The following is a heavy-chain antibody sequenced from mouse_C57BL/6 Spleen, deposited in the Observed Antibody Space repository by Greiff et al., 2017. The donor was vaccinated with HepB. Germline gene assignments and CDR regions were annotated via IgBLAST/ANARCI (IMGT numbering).Heavy chain of an antibody. V-gene: IGHV1-18*01. Sequence: EVKLQQSGPELVKPGASVKIPCKASGYTFTDYNMDWVKQSHGKSLEWIGDINPNNGGTIYNQKFKGKATLTVDKSSSTAYMELRSLTSEDTAVYYCARAGDYGRGAYAMDYWGQGTSVTVSS. CDR1: GYTFTDYN. CDR3: ARAGDYGRGAYAMDY. D-gene: IGHD1-1*01. J-gene: IGHJ4*01. CDR2: INPNNGGT.